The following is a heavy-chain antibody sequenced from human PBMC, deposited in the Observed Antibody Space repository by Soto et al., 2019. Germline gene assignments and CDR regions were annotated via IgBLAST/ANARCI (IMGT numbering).Heavy chain of an antibody. Sequence: QEQLEQSGAEVKKPWASVMVSCKASRYSFSGYYFHWVRQAPGQGPEWMGWSNSALGGTNYAKRFKGRVTMTRDTSTKTVYMALSSLRSDDTAVYFCARTPSVGATTVILGDDAFDLWGQVTLIPVSS. CDR2: SNSALGGT. J-gene: IGHJ3*01. D-gene: IGHD1-26*01. V-gene: IGHV1-2*02. CDR1: RYSFSGYY. CDR3: ARTPSVGATTVILGDDAFDL.